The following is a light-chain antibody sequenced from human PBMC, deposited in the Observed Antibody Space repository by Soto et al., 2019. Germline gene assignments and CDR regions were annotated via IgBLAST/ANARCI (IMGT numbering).Light chain of an antibody. J-gene: IGKJ3*01. CDR2: DAS. Sequence: ELVLTKSPATLSLSPGERATLSCRASQSVSSSLSWYQQKPGQAPRLLISDASNRATGIPARCSGSGSGTDFTLTISSLEPEDFALYCGQQRRHWPPRFTFGPGTKVAIK. CDR1: QSVSSS. CDR3: QQRRHWPPRFT. V-gene: IGKV3-11*01.